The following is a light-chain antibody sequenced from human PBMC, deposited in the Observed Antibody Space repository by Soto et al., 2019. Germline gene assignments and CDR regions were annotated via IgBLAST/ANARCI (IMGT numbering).Light chain of an antibody. CDR1: QSICTW. CDR3: QQYTSYSSYT. J-gene: IGKJ2*01. Sequence: DIQMTQSPFTLSASVGDRVTITCRASQSICTWLAWYQQKPGRAPKLLIYDASTLEAGVPSRFSGSGSGTEFTLTISNLQPDDFATYYCQQYTSYSSYTFGQGTKLEI. V-gene: IGKV1-5*01. CDR2: DAS.